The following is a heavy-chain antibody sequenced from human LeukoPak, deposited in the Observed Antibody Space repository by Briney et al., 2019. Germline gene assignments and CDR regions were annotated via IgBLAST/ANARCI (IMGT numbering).Heavy chain of an antibody. CDR3: ANLGF. J-gene: IGHJ4*02. CDR1: GFKFDEYA. Sequence: GRSLRLSCAASGFKFDEYAMHWVRQAPGEGLEWVAGITWNSGSLGYADSVKGRFTISRDNAKMSLYLQMNSLRPEDTALYYCANLGFWGQGTLVSVSS. CDR2: ITWNSGSL. D-gene: IGHD2-15*01. V-gene: IGHV3-9*01.